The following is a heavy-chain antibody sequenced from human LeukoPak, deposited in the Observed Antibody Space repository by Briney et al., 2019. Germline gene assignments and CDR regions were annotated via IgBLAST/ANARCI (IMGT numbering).Heavy chain of an antibody. Sequence: PGGSLRLSCAASGFTFSSYAMSWVRQAPGKGLEWVSAISGSGGSTYYADSVKGRFTISRDNSKNTLYLQMNNLRAEDTAMYYCARDQRVTGRPDIDYWGQGTLVIVSS. CDR1: GFTFSSYA. CDR2: ISGSGGST. CDR3: ARDQRVTGRPDIDY. J-gene: IGHJ4*02. D-gene: IGHD6-6*01. V-gene: IGHV3-23*01.